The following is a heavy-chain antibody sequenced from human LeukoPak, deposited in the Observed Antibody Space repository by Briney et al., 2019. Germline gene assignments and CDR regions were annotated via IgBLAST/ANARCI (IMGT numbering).Heavy chain of an antibody. CDR2: INSGGNII. Sequence: GGSLRLSCAASGFTFSSYEMNWVRQAPGKGLERVSYINSGGNIIYHADSVKGRFTISRDNAKNSLYLQMNSLRAEDTAIYYCARRGGFTYGMDVWGKGTTVTVSS. CDR3: ARRGGFTYGMDV. J-gene: IGHJ6*04. V-gene: IGHV3-48*03. CDR1: GFTFSSYE. D-gene: IGHD2-15*01.